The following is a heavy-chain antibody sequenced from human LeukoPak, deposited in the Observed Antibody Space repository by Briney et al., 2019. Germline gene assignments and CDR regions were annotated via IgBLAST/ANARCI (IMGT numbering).Heavy chain of an antibody. D-gene: IGHD1-7*01. Sequence: SETLSLTCTVSGGSISSYYWSWIRQPPGKGLEWIGYIYYSGSTNYNPSLKSRVTISVDTSKNQFSLKLSSLTAADTAVYYCARATETTLVRFAPGGQEPLVTVPS. CDR3: ARATETTLVRFAP. CDR1: GGSISSYY. J-gene: IGHJ5*02. V-gene: IGHV4-59*01. CDR2: IYYSGST.